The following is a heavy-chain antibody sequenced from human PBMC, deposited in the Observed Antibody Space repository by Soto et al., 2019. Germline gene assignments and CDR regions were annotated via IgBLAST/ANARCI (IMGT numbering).Heavy chain of an antibody. V-gene: IGHV2-26*01. CDR1: GFSFSNARMG. CDR2: IFSTDDK. CDR3: ARLQRFCSGGSCYRDSYFNGMDV. Sequence: EVGPTLVNPTETLTLTCTVSGFSFSNARMGVSWIRQPPGKALEWLAHIFSTDDKSYSTSLKSRLTISKDTSKSQVVLTMTNVDPVDTATYYCARLQRFCSGGSCYRDSYFNGMDVWGQGTTVTVSS. D-gene: IGHD2-15*01. J-gene: IGHJ6*02.